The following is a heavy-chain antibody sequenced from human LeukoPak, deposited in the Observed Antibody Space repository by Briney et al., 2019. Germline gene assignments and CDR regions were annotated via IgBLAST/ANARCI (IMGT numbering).Heavy chain of an antibody. CDR1: GFTFSSYG. J-gene: IGHJ4*02. V-gene: IGHV3-23*01. D-gene: IGHD6-19*01. CDR2: ISGSGGST. CDR3: AKDLVNAVADDY. Sequence: GGSLRLSCAASGFTFSSYGMHWVRQAPGKGLEWVSAISGSGGSTYYADSVKGRFTISRDNSKNTLYLQMNSLRAENTAVYYCAKDLVNAVADDYWGQGTLVTVSS.